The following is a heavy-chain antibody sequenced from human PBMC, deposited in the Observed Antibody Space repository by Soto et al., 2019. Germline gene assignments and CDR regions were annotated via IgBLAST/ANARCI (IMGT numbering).Heavy chain of an antibody. CDR2: INPSGGST. J-gene: IGHJ5*02. CDR3: ARNRRWPGDRLGGWFDP. D-gene: IGHD3-16*01. Sequence: ASVKVSCKASGYTFTSYYMHWVRQAPGQGLEWMGIINPSGGSTSYAQKFQGRVTMTRDTSTSTVYMELSSLRSEDTAVYYCARNRRWPGDRLGGWFDPWGQGTLVTVSS. V-gene: IGHV1-46*01. CDR1: GYTFTSYY.